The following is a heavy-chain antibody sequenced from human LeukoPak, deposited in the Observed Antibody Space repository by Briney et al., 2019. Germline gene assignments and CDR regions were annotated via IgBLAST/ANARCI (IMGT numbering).Heavy chain of an antibody. CDR2: IIPIFGTA. D-gene: IGHD5-24*01. J-gene: IGHJ4*02. Sequence: EASVKVSCKASGGTFSSYAISWVRQAPGQGLEWMGGIIPIFGTANYAQKFQGRVTITADESTSTAYMELSSLRSEDTAVYYCARGAGERWLQFRYGGTYYFDYWGQGTLVTVSS. CDR3: ARGAGERWLQFRYGGTYYFDY. CDR1: GGTFSSYA. V-gene: IGHV1-69*13.